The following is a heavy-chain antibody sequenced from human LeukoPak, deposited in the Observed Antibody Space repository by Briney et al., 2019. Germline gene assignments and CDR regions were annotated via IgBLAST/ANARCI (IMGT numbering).Heavy chain of an antibody. Sequence: GGSLRLSCAASGFTFSSYEMNWVRQAPGKGLEWVSYISSSGSTIYYADSVKGRFTISRDNAKNSLYLQMNSLRAEDTAVYYCARDADSSGYVGWFDPWGQGTLVTVSS. V-gene: IGHV3-48*03. D-gene: IGHD3-22*01. CDR3: ARDADSSGYVGWFDP. CDR2: ISSSGSTI. J-gene: IGHJ5*02. CDR1: GFTFSSYE.